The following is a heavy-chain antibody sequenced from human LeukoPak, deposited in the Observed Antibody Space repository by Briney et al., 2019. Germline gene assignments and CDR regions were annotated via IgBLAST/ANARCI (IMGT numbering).Heavy chain of an antibody. D-gene: IGHD2-15*01. J-gene: IGHJ4*02. CDR3: ARKQPGVVVAATDY. CDR1: GFTFSSYS. Sequence: GGSLRLSCAASGFTFSSYSMNWVRQAPGKGLEWVSPISSSSSYIYYADSVKGRFTISRDNAKNSLYLQMNSLRAEDTAVYYCARKQPGVVVAATDYWGQGTLVTVSS. CDR2: ISSSSSYI. V-gene: IGHV3-21*01.